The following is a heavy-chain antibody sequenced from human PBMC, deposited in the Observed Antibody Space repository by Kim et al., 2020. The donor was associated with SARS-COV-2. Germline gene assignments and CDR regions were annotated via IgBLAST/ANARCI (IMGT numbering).Heavy chain of an antibody. CDR3: ARFGMDV. V-gene: IGHV4-34*01. CDR2: SGST. Sequence: SGSTNSNPSLKSRVTISVDTSKNQFSLKLSSVTAADTAVYYCARFGMDVWGQGTTVTVSS. J-gene: IGHJ6*02.